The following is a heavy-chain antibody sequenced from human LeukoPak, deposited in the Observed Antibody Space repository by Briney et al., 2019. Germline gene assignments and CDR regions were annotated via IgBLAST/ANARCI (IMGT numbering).Heavy chain of an antibody. CDR2: VSYDGSNK. CDR3: AYYYDSSGYWNYYYYMDV. Sequence: GGSLRLSCGASGFTFSSYGMHWVRQAPGKGLEWVAVVSYDGSNKYYADSVKGRFTISRDNSKNTLYLQMNSLRAEDTAVYYCAYYYDSSGYWNYYYYMDVWGKGTTVTISS. CDR1: GFTFSSYG. V-gene: IGHV3-30*03. J-gene: IGHJ6*03. D-gene: IGHD3-22*01.